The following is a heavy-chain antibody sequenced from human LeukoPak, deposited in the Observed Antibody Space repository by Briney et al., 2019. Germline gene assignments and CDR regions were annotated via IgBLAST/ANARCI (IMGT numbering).Heavy chain of an antibody. CDR3: ARDPDRGSYDFDY. CDR2: ISYDGSNK. CDR1: GFTFSSYA. V-gene: IGHV3-30-3*01. J-gene: IGHJ4*02. Sequence: QPGRSLRLSCAASGFTFSSYAMHWVRQAPGKGLEWVAVISYDGSNKYYADSVKGRFTISRDNSKNTLYLQMNSLRAEDTAVYYCARDPDRGSYDFDYWGQGTLVTVSS. D-gene: IGHD1-26*01.